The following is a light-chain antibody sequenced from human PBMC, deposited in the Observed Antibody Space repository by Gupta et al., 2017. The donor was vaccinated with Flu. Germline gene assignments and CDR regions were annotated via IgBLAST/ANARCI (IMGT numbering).Light chain of an antibody. CDR1: QSVSSN. Sequence: ATLSVSPGERATLSCRASQSVSSNLAWYKQKPGQAPRLLIYGASTSDTGIAARFSGSGCGTEVTLTISSRQEEEFAGYYCQQHNNWPPWTFGQGTKVEIK. V-gene: IGKV3-15*01. CDR2: GAS. CDR3: QQHNNWPPWT. J-gene: IGKJ1*01.